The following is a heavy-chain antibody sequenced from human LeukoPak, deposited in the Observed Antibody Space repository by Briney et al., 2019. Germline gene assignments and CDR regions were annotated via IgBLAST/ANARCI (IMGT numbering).Heavy chain of an antibody. Sequence: GGSLRLSCAASGFTVSSNYMSWVRQAPGKGLEWVSVIYSGGSTYYADSVKGRFTISRDNSKNTLYLQMNSLRAEDTAVYYCATPGYGGNSLLGPYYYYGMDVWGQGTTVTVSS. V-gene: IGHV3-66*01. CDR2: IYSGGST. CDR3: ATPGYGGNSLLGPYYYYGMDV. CDR1: GFTVSSNY. J-gene: IGHJ6*02. D-gene: IGHD4-23*01.